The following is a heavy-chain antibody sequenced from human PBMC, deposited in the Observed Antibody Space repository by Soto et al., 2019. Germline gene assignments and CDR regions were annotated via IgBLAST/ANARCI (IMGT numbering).Heavy chain of an antibody. CDR1: GGSISSGDYY. CDR3: ARNGYCTNGVCYTVFDY. Sequence: QVQLQESGPGLVKPSQTLSLTCTVSGGSISSGDYYWNWIRQPPGKGLEWIGNIYYSGSTYYNPSLQRRLTIPVDTSENQFSLRLSSVTAADTAVYFCARNGYCTNGVCYTVFDYWGQGTLVTVSS. D-gene: IGHD2-8*01. V-gene: IGHV4-30-4*01. J-gene: IGHJ4*02. CDR2: IYYSGST.